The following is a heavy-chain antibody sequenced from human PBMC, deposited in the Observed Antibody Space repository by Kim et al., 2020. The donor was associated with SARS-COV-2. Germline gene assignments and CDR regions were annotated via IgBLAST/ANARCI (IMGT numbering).Heavy chain of an antibody. D-gene: IGHD6-6*01. CDR1: GFTFSSYW. V-gene: IGHV3-74*01. CDR2: INGDESST. J-gene: IGHJ6*02. Sequence: GGSLRLSCVASGFTFSSYWMHWVRQAPGKGLVWVSRINGDESSTSYADSVKGRFTISRDNAKNTLYLQMNSLRAEDTAVYYCTWRSIAADTDYYYGMDVWGQGTTVTVSS. CDR3: TWRSIAADTDYYYGMDV.